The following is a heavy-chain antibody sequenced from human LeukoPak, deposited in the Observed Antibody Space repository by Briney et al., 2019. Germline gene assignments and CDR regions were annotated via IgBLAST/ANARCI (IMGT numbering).Heavy chain of an antibody. CDR1: GGSISSYY. V-gene: IGHV4-59*01. CDR2: IYYSGST. Sequence: SETLSLTCTVSGGSISSYYWSWIRQPPGKGLEWIGYIYYSGSTNYNPSLKSRVTISVDTSKNQFSLKLSSVTAADTAVYYCARGARYDILTGYSPHYDYWGQGTLVTVSS. CDR3: ARGARYDILTGYSPHYDY. J-gene: IGHJ4*02. D-gene: IGHD3-9*01.